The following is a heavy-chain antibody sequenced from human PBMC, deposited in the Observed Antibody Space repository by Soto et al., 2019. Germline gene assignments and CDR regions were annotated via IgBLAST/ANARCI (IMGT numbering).Heavy chain of an antibody. D-gene: IGHD5-12*01. CDR1: GGTFSSYA. CDR2: IIPIFGTA. CDR3: ARGGYSGYDSTSYYYYYYGMDV. J-gene: IGHJ6*02. V-gene: IGHV1-69*13. Sequence: SVKVSCKASGGTFSSYAISWVRQAPGQGLEWMGGIIPIFGTANYAQKFQGRVTITADESTSTAYMELSSLRSEDTTVYYCARGGYSGYDSTSYYYYYYGMDVWGQGTTVTVSS.